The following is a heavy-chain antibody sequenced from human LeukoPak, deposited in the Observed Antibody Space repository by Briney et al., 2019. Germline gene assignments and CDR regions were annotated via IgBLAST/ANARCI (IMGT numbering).Heavy chain of an antibody. Sequence: GGSLRLSCAASGFTFSSYAMSWFRQAPGKGLEWVGFIRSKAYGGTTEYAASVKGRFTISRDDSKSIAYLQMNSLKTEDTAVYYCTRFCSGGSCFNTYMDVWGKGTTVTVSS. J-gene: IGHJ6*03. V-gene: IGHV3-49*03. D-gene: IGHD2-15*01. CDR3: TRFCSGGSCFNTYMDV. CDR2: IRSKAYGGTT. CDR1: GFTFSSYA.